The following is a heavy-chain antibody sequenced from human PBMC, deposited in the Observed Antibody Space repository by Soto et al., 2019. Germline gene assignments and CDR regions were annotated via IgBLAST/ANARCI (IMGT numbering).Heavy chain of an antibody. CDR3: ARGPLEAMVSWFDP. CDR2: MNPNSGNT. Sequence: GASVKVSCKASGYTFTSYDINWVRQATGQGLEWMGWMNPNSGNTGYAQKFQGRVTMTRNTSISTAYMELSSLRSEDTAVYYCARGPLEAMVSWFDPWGQGTLVTVSS. J-gene: IGHJ5*02. V-gene: IGHV1-8*01. D-gene: IGHD5-18*01. CDR1: GYTFTSYD.